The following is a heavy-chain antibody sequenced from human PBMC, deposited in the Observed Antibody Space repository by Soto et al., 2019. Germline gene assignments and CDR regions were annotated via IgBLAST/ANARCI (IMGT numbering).Heavy chain of an antibody. CDR3: AIHDMSGHCVLQQ. V-gene: IGHV4-4*02. CDR2: THHGGST. CDR1: GGSISSSDW. D-gene: IGHD3-22*01. Sequence: QMQLQESGPGLVKPSGTLSLTCVVSGGSISSSDWWSWVRQPPWKGLEWIGETHHGGSTNYNPSLTRRVTLSVDMSKNQFSLRLPSVTAADTAIYYCAIHDMSGHCVLQQWGHGTVVTVSS. J-gene: IGHJ1*01.